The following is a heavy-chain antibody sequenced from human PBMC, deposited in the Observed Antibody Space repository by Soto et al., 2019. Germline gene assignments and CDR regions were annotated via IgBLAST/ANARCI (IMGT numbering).Heavy chain of an antibody. D-gene: IGHD3-22*01. V-gene: IGHV3-15*01. CDR1: GFTFSNAW. CDR3: TTGLSNGYYNFDY. CDR2: IKGEADGGTT. J-gene: IGHJ4*02. Sequence: PGGSLRLSCAASGFTFSNAWMSWVRQAPGKGLEWVGRIKGEADGGTTDYAAPVKGRITISRDHSKVKLYLQMNSLKTEDTAVYYCTTGLSNGYYNFDYWGQGTPVTVSS.